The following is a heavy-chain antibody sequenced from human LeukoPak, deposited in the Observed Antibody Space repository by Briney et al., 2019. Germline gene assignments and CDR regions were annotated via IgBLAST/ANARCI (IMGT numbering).Heavy chain of an antibody. Sequence: ASVKVSCKASGYTFTSYDINWVRQATGQGLEWMGWMNPNSGNTGYAQKFQGRITMTRSTSISTAYMELSSLTSEDTAVYYCARIAAAGNRRLSFWGQGTLVTVSS. CDR3: ARIAAAGNRRLSF. V-gene: IGHV1-8*01. D-gene: IGHD6-13*01. CDR2: MNPNSGNT. J-gene: IGHJ4*02. CDR1: GYTFTSYD.